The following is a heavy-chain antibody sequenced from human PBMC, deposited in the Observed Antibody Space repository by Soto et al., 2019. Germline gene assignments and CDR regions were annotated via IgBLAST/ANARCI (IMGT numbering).Heavy chain of an antibody. D-gene: IGHD1-26*01. Sequence: EVQLLESGGGLIQPGGSLRLSCSASGFSFSSYAMMCVRQAPGKGLEWVSVISGRGGSSYFADSAKGRFTISRDNSKNMLYLEMNSLRAEDTAIYFCAKGSIEYSASVDYWGQGTLVIVSS. J-gene: IGHJ4*02. V-gene: IGHV3-23*01. CDR2: ISGRGGSS. CDR1: GFSFSSYA. CDR3: AKGSIEYSASVDY.